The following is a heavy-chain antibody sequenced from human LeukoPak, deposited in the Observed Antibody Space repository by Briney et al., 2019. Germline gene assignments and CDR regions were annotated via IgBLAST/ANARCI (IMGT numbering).Heavy chain of an antibody. CDR2: IKGNGGDT. V-gene: IGHV3-23*01. J-gene: IGHJ3*01. CDR3: GRDPNGDYVGAFEF. D-gene: IGHD4-17*01. Sequence: GGSLSLSCAASGFTFSNFALVWVRQAPGKGLEWVSAIKGNGGDTRYADAVKGRFTISRDNSKNTLHLHMNSLRAEDTAIYYCGRDPNGDYVGAFEFWGQGTIVTVSS. CDR1: GFTFSNFA.